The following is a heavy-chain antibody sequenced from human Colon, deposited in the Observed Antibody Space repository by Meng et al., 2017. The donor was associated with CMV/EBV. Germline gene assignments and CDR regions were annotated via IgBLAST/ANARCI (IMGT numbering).Heavy chain of an antibody. CDR2: MYHTGRT. J-gene: IGHJ2*01. D-gene: IGHD3-22*01. CDR1: GASVSSYY. CDR3: ARDSSGFEGWFDI. Sequence: GSLRLSCTVSGASVSSYYWSWIRQPPGKGLEWIGYMYHTGRTSYNPSLKSRVTMSMDTSKNQFSPNLNSVTAADTAVYYCARDSSGFEGWFDIWGRGTLVTVSS. V-gene: IGHV4-59*02.